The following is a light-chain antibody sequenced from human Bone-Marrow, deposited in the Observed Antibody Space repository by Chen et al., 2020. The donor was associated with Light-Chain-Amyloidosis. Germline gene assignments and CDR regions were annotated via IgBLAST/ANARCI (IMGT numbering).Light chain of an antibody. V-gene: IGKV1-5*03. CDR1: QNIDTY. J-gene: IGKJ2*04. CDR3: QEFKSHDMCN. Sequence: DIQMTQSPSTLSASVGDRVTITYRASQNIDTYFAWYQHKPGKAPKLLIYQASSLESGVPLRFSGSGSGTEFTLTISSLQPDDFATYFCQEFKSHDMCNFGQGTKLEIK. CDR2: QAS.